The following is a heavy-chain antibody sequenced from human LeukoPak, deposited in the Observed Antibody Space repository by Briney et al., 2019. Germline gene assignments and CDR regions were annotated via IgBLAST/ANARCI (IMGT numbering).Heavy chain of an antibody. CDR3: ARESGRRSIFGVVINP. CDR1: GGSFSGYY. V-gene: IGHV4-34*01. J-gene: IGHJ5*02. D-gene: IGHD3-3*01. Sequence: SETLSLTCAVYGGSFSGYYWSWIRQPPGKGLEWIGEINHSGSTNYNPSLKSRVTISVDTSKNQFSLKLSSVTAADTAVYYCARESGRRSIFGVVINPWGQGTMVTVSS. CDR2: INHSGST.